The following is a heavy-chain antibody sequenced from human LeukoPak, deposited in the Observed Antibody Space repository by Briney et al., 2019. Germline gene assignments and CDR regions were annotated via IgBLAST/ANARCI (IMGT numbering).Heavy chain of an antibody. D-gene: IGHD4-11*01. CDR1: GGSITGYY. CDR3: AREQYLAYDVFGF. CDR2: VHFSGTT. V-gene: IGHV4-59*01. Sequence: SETLSLTCTVSGGSITGYYWSWIRQPPGRGLEWIGYVHFSGTTSFNPSLKSRVTISVDTSKNQFSLRLSSVTAADTAVYYCAREQYLAYDVFGFWGQGTMVTVPS. J-gene: IGHJ3*01.